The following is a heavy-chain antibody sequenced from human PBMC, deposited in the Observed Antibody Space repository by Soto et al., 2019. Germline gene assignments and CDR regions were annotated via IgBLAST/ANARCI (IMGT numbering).Heavy chain of an antibody. J-gene: IGHJ4*02. CDR1: VGSISRSGYF. CDR3: ARSSRSYFDY. CDR2: IYDSGST. Sequence: QVQLQESGPGLVKPSQTLSLTCTVSVGSISRSGYFWSWIRQHPGKGLEWIGYIYDSGSTYYNPSLKSRVSLSVDTSKNQFSLNLTSVTAADTAMYYCARSSRSYFDYWGQGTLVTVSS. V-gene: IGHV4-31*03.